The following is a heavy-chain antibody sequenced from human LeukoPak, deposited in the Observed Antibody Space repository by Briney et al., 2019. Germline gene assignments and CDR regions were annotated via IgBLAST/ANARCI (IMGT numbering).Heavy chain of an antibody. Sequence: SETLSLTCTVSGGSISSYYWSWIRQPPGKGLERIGYIYYSGSTNYNPSLKSRVTISVDTSKNQFSLKLSSVTAADTAVYYCARLPILSTAPFYYYYYGMDVWGQGTTVTVSS. CDR2: IYYSGST. CDR3: ARLPILSTAPFYYYYYGMDV. J-gene: IGHJ6*02. V-gene: IGHV4-59*08. D-gene: IGHD2-21*01. CDR1: GGSISSYY.